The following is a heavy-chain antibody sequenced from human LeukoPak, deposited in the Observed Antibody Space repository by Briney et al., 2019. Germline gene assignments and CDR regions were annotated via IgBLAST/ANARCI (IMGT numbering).Heavy chain of an antibody. V-gene: IGHV3-73*01. CDR3: ARDLAAWDV. CDR1: GFTFSGSA. Sequence: GGSLRLSCAASGFTFSGSAIHWVRQASGKGLEWVGRIRSKANSYATAYVASVKGRFTISRDNAENTVFLQMNSLRAEDSAVYYCARDLAAWDVWGKGTTVTVSS. J-gene: IGHJ6*04. CDR2: IRSKANSYAT.